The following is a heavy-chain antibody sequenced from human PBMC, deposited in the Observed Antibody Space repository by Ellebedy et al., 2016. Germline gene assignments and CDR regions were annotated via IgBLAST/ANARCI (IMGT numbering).Heavy chain of an antibody. CDR3: ARDLYVLTRGWGF. CDR2: INPEGSGK. J-gene: IGHJ4*02. Sequence: GGSLRLSCAASGFTFGSYWMYWVRQAPGKGLEWVASINPEGSGKHYVDSVEGRFTISRDDAKNSLYLQMDSLRAEDTAVYYCARDLYVLTRGWGFWGQGTLVTVSS. V-gene: IGHV3-7*01. CDR1: GFTFGSYW. D-gene: IGHD2-8*01.